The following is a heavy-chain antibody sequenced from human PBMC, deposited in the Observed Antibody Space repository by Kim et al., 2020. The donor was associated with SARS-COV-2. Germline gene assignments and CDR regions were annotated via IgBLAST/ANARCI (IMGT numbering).Heavy chain of an antibody. CDR2: INWNSGSI. CDR1: GFTFGDYA. D-gene: IGHD3-10*01. CDR3: AKDISYGSGTYYNSSDY. Sequence: GGSLRLSCAASGFTFGDYAMHWVRQAPGKGLEWVSGINWNSGSIGYADSVKGRFTISRDNAKNSLYLQMNSLRAEDTALYYCAKDISYGSGTYYNSSDYWGQGTLVTVSS. V-gene: IGHV3-9*01. J-gene: IGHJ4*02.